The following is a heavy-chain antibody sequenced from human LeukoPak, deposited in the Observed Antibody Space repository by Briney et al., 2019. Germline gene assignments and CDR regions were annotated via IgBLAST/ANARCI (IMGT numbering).Heavy chain of an antibody. CDR3: ARDGLVRFLEWLSNLDY. CDR1: GFTFSGYA. D-gene: IGHD3-3*01. Sequence: GGSLRPSCAASGFTFSGYAVHWVRQAPGKGLEWVAVISYDGSNKYYADSVKGRFTISRDNSKNTLYLQMNSLRAEDTAVYYCARDGLVRFLEWLSNLDYWAREPWSPSPQ. V-gene: IGHV3-30-3*01. J-gene: IGHJ4*02. CDR2: ISYDGSNK.